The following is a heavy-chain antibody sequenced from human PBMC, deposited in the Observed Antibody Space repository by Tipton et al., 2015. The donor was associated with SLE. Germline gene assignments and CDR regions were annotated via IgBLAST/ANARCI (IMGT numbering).Heavy chain of an antibody. J-gene: IGHJ5*02. V-gene: IGHV4-39*01. Sequence: TLSLTCIVSGGSLSRSRKFWGWIRQPPGKGLEWIGTVYQSGSTYYNPSLKSRVTISVDTSKNQFSLKLRPVTAADTAVYYCARHESAIVALHNWFDPWGQGTLVTVSS. CDR3: ARHESAIVALHNWFDP. D-gene: IGHD5-12*01. CDR2: VYQSGST. CDR1: GGSLSRSRKF.